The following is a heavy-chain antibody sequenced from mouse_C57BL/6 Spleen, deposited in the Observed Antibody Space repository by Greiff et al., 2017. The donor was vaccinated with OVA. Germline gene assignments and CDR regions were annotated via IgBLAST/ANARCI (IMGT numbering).Heavy chain of an antibody. V-gene: IGHV1-69*01. CDR1: GYTFTSYW. CDR2: IDPSDSYT. CDR3: ARSPHYYGFYYFDY. D-gene: IGHD1-1*01. Sequence: VQLQQPGAELVMPGASVKLSCKASGYTFTSYWMHWVKQRPGQGLEWIGEIDPSDSYTNYNQKFKGKSTLTVDKSSSTAYMQLSSLTSEDSAFYYCARSPHYYGFYYFDYWGQGTTLTVSS. J-gene: IGHJ2*01.